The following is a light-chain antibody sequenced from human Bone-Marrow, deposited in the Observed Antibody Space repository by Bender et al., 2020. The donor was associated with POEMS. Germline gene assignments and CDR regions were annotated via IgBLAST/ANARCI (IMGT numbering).Light chain of an antibody. CDR2: GNT. J-gene: IGLJ3*02. CDR3: QSYDSSLRGFWV. Sequence: QSVLTQPPSVSGAPGERVTISCTGSRSDIGAGFDVHWYQQLPGAAPRLLIYGNTNRPSGVTDRFSGSKSGTSASLAITGLQAEDEADYYCQSYDSSLRGFWVFGGGTKLTVL. V-gene: IGLV1-40*01. CDR1: RSDIGAGFD.